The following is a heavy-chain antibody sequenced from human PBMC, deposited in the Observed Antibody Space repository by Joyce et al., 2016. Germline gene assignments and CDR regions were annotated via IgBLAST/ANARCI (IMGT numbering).Heavy chain of an antibody. J-gene: IGHJ6*02. V-gene: IGHV2-26*01. CDR2: IFSNDEK. CDR1: GFSLNNAKMG. CDR3: ARAREIRGNYYGLDV. Sequence: QVTLRESGPVVVKPTQTLTLTCAVSGFSLNNAKMGVSWIRQSPGKALEWLAHIFSNDEKSYASSLKTRLTISKDTSKSQVVLTLTNMDPMDIGTYYCARAREIRGNYYGLDVWGQGTPVTVSS. D-gene: IGHD3-16*01.